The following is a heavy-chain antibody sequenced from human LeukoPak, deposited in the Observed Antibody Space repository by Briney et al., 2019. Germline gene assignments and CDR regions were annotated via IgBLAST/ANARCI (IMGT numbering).Heavy chain of an antibody. D-gene: IGHD3-10*01. V-gene: IGHV4-39*07. J-gene: IGHJ5*02. CDR3: ARGGYYGSGNDFRFDP. CDR2: IHYSGST. Sequence: SETLSLTCTVSGGSISSSSYYWGWIRQPPGKGLEWIGSIHYSGSTNYNPSLKSRVTISVDTSKNQFSLKLSSVTAADTALYYCARGGYYGSGNDFRFDPWGQGTLVTVSS. CDR1: GGSISSSSYY.